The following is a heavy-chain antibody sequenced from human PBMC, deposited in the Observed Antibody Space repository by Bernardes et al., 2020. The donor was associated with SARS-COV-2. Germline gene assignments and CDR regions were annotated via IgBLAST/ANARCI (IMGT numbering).Heavy chain of an antibody. D-gene: IGHD1-1*01. Sequence: YSGSTYYNPSLTSRVTISVDTSKNQFSLKLRSVTAADTAVYYCSRGREYNWNDSDWFDPWG. CDR3: SRGREYNWNDSDWFDP. CDR2: YSGST. V-gene: IGHV4-39*01. J-gene: IGHJ5*02.